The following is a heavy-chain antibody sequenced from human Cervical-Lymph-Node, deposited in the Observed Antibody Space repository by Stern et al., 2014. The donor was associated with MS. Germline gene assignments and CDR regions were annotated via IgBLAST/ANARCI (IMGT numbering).Heavy chain of an antibody. CDR3: ARMMQHLAGDAFDI. CDR2: NFSNDEK. Sequence: QDTLKESGPVLVKPTETLTLTCTVSGFSLSHVRMGVSWIRQPPGKALEWLAHNFSNDEKTYNTYPKGRRHISKNISHSQVILTMTHMDPADTATYYCARMMQHLAGDAFDIWGQGTMVSVSS. CDR1: GFSLSHVRMG. J-gene: IGHJ3*02. V-gene: IGHV2-26*01. D-gene: IGHD6-13*01.